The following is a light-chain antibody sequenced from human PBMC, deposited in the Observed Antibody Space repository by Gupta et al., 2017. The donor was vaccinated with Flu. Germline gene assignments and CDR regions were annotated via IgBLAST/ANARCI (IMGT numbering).Light chain of an antibody. CDR1: QGISSY. Sequence: DIQLTQSPSFLSASVGDRVTITCRASQGISSYLAWYQQKPGKAPKLLIYAASTLQSGVPSRFSGSGSGTEFTLTISSLQHEDFATYYCQQLNSYPGLTFGGGTKVEIK. V-gene: IGKV1-9*01. CDR3: QQLNSYPGLT. CDR2: AAS. J-gene: IGKJ4*01.